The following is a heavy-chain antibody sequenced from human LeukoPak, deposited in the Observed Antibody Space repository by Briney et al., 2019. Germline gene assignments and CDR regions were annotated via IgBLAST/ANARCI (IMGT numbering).Heavy chain of an antibody. CDR1: GYTFTGYY. CDR3: ARLIAVAGPPNFDY. CDR2: INPSSGDT. V-gene: IGHV1-2*02. J-gene: IGHJ4*02. Sequence: ASVKVSCKACGYTFTGYYIHWVRQGPGQGLEWMGWINPSSGDTKYAQKFQGGVSMTRDTSITTAYMELSRLRSDDTAVYYCARLIAVAGPPNFDYWGQGTLVNVSS. D-gene: IGHD6-19*01.